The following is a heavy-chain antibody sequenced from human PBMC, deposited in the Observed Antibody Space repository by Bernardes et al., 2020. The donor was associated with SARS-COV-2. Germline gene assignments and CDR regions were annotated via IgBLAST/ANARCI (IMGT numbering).Heavy chain of an antibody. J-gene: IGHJ2*01. CDR3: ARDLSHLVRRGFDL. CDR1: GCSIGSYY. V-gene: IGHV4-59*01. Sequence: SETLSLTCTVSGCSIGSYYLAWIRQPPGKGLEWICYIYYSGSTNYNPSLKSRVTISVDRSQNQFSLNLSSVTPADTAVYYCARDLSHLVRRGFDLWGRGTLVTVSS. CDR2: IYYSGST. D-gene: IGHD3-10*01.